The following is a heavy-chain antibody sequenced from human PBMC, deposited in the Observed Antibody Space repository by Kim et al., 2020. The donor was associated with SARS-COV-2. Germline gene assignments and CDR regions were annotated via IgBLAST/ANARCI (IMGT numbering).Heavy chain of an antibody. V-gene: IGHV1-2*06. CDR1: GYTFTGYY. D-gene: IGHD4-17*01. Sequence: ASVKVSCKASGYTFTGYYMHWVRQAPGQGLEWMGRINPNSGGTNYAQKFQGRVTMTRDTSISTAYMELSRLRSDDTAVYYCARGYLTVTKTTRGMDVWGQGTTVTVSS. CDR2: INPNSGGT. CDR3: ARGYLTVTKTTRGMDV. J-gene: IGHJ6*02.